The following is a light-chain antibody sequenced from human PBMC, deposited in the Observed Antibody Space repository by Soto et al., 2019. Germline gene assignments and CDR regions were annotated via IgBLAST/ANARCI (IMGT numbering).Light chain of an antibody. V-gene: IGKV3-20*01. CDR1: QSVTSNS. J-gene: IGKJ4*01. Sequence: IVLTQSPATLSLSPGERGTLSCRASQSVTSNSLAWYQQRPGQAPRLLIHGASTGATNIPDRFSGSGSGTDFTLSISRLEPEDSAVYYCQQYGRSPLTFGGGTKVDIK. CDR3: QQYGRSPLT. CDR2: GAS.